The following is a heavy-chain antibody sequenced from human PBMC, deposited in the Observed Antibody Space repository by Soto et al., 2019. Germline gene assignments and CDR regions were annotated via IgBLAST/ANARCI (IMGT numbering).Heavy chain of an antibody. V-gene: IGHV4-59*08. Sequence: SETLSLTCTVSGGSISSYYWSWIRQPPGKGLEWIGYIYYSGSTNYNPSLKSRVTISVDTSKNQFSLKLSSVTAADTAVYYCARHRGSGWPPSWFDPWGQGPLVTVSS. D-gene: IGHD6-19*01. J-gene: IGHJ5*02. CDR2: IYYSGST. CDR3: ARHRGSGWPPSWFDP. CDR1: GGSISSYY.